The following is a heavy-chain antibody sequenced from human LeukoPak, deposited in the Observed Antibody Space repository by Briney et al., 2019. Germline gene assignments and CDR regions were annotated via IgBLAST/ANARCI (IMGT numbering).Heavy chain of an antibody. D-gene: IGHD3-9*01. Sequence: ASVKVSCKVSGYTFTDYYMHWVQQAPRKGLEWMGLVEPEDGETINAEKFHGRGTITADPSTDTAYMELSSLRSEDTAVYYCATAILTGSNWFDPWGQGTLVTVSS. CDR3: ATAILTGSNWFDP. V-gene: IGHV1-69-2*01. CDR2: VEPEDGET. J-gene: IGHJ5*02. CDR1: GYTFTDYY.